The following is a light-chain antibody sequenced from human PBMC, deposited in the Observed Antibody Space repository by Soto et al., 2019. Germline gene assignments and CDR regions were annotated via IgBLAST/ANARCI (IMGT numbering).Light chain of an antibody. V-gene: IGLV4-69*01. CDR3: QTWGTDIRGV. Sequence: QTVVTQSPSASASLGASVKLTCTLSSGYSRYAIAWHQQQSEKGPRYLMKVNSDGSHSKGDGIPDRFSGSSSGAERYLTISSLQSEDEADYYCQTWGTDIRGVFGGGTKVTVL. J-gene: IGLJ2*01. CDR2: VNSDGSH. CDR1: SGYSRYA.